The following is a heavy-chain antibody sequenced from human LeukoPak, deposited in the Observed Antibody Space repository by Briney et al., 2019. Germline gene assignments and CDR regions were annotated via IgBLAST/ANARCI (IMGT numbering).Heavy chain of an antibody. CDR3: ARERMDDSSGKALQYLDY. CDR2: IDTVGDT. D-gene: IGHD3-22*01. J-gene: IGHJ4*02. V-gene: IGHV3-13*04. CDR1: GFTFSSYD. Sequence: GGSLRLSCSASGFTFSSYDMHWVRQVTGKGLEWVSAIDTVGDTYYPGSVNGRFIISRENAKNSLYLQLNSLRAGDTAVYYCARERMDDSSGKALQYLDYWGQGTLVTVSS.